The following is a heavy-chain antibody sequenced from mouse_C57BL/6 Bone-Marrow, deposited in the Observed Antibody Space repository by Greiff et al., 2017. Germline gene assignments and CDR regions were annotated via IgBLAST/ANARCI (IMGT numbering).Heavy chain of an antibody. J-gene: IGHJ2*01. CDR2: IDPENGDT. CDR3: TTFITTVVADY. Sequence: EVQLQQSGAELVRPGASVKLSCTASGFNIKDDYMHWVKQRPEQGLEWIGWIDPENGDTEYASKFQGKATITADTSSNTAYLQLSSLTSEDTAVYSCTTFITTVVADYWGQGTTLTVSS. D-gene: IGHD1-1*01. CDR1: GFNIKDDY. V-gene: IGHV14-4*01.